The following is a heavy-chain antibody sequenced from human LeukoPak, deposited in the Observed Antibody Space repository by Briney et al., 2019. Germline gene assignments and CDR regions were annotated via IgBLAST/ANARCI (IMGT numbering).Heavy chain of an antibody. V-gene: IGHV3-33*01. CDR3: ARAPTSYYYFDY. Sequence: GGPLRLSCAASGFTFSSYGMHWVRQAPGKGLEWGAVIWYDGSNKYYADSVKGRFTISRDNSKNTLYLQMNSLRAEDTAVYYCARAPTSYYYFDYWGQGTLVTVSS. J-gene: IGHJ4*02. CDR1: GFTFSSYG. CDR2: IWYDGSNK. D-gene: IGHD1-26*01.